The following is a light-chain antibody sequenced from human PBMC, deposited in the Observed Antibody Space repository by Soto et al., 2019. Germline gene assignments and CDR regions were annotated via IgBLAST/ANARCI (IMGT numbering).Light chain of an antibody. CDR2: GAS. CDR1: QSVSSTC. J-gene: IGKJ2*01. V-gene: IGKV3-20*01. Sequence: IVLTQSPGTLSLSPGERATLSCRASQSVSSTCLAWYQQKPGQAPRLLIYGASNRATGIPDRFSGSGSGTDFTLTINKLEPGDFAVYYCQQYGSSPYTFGQGTKLEIK. CDR3: QQYGSSPYT.